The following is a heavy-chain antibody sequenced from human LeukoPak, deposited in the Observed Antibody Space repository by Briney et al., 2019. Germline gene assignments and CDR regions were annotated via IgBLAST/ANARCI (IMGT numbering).Heavy chain of an antibody. CDR2: ISSSSSYI. J-gene: IGHJ5*02. D-gene: IGHD5-12*01. Sequence: GGSLLLSCAASGFTFSSYSMNWVRPAPGKGLECVSSISSSSSYIYYADSVKGRFTISRDNAKNSLYLQMNSLRAEDTAVYYCARASVATITLGYNWIDGGWFDPWGQGTLVTVSS. V-gene: IGHV3-21*01. CDR3: ARASVATITLGYNWIDGGWFDP. CDR1: GFTFSSYS.